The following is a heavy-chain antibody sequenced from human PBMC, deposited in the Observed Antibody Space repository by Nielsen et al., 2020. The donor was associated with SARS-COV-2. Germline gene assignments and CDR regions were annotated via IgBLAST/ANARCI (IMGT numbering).Heavy chain of an antibody. CDR1: GGSISSGGYY. CDR3: ARVKYDSSGYYYYFDY. D-gene: IGHD3-22*01. Sequence: SETLSLTCTVSGGSISSGGYYWSWIRQPPGKGLEWIGYIYYSGSTNYNPSLKSRVTMSVDTSKNQFSLKLSSVTAADTAVYYCARVKYDSSGYYYYFDYWGQGTLVTVSS. V-gene: IGHV4-61*08. J-gene: IGHJ4*02. CDR2: IYYSGST.